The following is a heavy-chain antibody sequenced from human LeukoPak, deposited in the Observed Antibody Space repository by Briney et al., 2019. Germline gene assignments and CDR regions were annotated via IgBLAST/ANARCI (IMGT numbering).Heavy chain of an antibody. CDR3: AQTTVVTGVSGYFDY. Sequence: GGSLRLSCAASGFTFSSYSMNWVRQAPGKGLEWVSSISSSSSYIYYADSVKGRFTISRDNAKNSLYLQMNSLRAEDTAVHYCAQTTVVTGVSGYFDYWGQGTLVTVSS. J-gene: IGHJ4*02. V-gene: IGHV3-21*01. D-gene: IGHD4-17*01. CDR1: GFTFSSYS. CDR2: ISSSSSYI.